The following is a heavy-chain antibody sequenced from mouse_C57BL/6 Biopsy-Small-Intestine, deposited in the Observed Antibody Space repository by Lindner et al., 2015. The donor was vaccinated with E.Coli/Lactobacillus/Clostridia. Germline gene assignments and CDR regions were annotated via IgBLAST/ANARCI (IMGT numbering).Heavy chain of an antibody. J-gene: IGHJ3*01. V-gene: IGHV14-2*01. D-gene: IGHD1-1*01. CDR1: GFSIKDYY. CDR3: YLYYGSSYEAWFAY. Sequence: VQLQESGADLVKPGASVKLSCTASGFSIKDYYIHWVKQRTEQGLEWIGRIDPEDGETKYAPKFQGKATITADTSSNTAYLQLNSLTSEDTAVYYCYLYYGSSYEAWFAYWGQGTLVTVSA. CDR2: IDPEDGET.